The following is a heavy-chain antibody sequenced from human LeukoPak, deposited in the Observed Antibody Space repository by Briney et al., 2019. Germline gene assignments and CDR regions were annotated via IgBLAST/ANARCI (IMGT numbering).Heavy chain of an antibody. D-gene: IGHD2-15*01. J-gene: IGHJ4*02. CDR2: IYYSGST. Sequence: PSETLSLTCAVYGGSFSGYYWSWIRQPPGKGLEWIGYIYYSGSTNYNPSLKSRVTISVDTSKNQFSLKLSSVTAADTAVYYCARWWNRADHFDYWGQGTLVTVSS. CDR3: ARWWNRADHFDY. V-gene: IGHV4-59*01. CDR1: GGSFSGYY.